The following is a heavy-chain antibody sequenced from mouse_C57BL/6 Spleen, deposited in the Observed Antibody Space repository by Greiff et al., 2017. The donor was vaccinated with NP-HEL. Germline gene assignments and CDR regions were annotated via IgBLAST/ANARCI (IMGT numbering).Heavy chain of an antibody. V-gene: IGHV14-3*01. D-gene: IGHD1-1*01. CDR1: GFNFKNTY. CDR2: IDPANGNT. J-gene: IGHJ4*01. Sequence: VQLKESVAELVRPGASVKLSCTASGFNFKNTYMHWVKQRPEQGLEWIGRIDPANGNTKYAPKFQGKATITADTSSNTAYLQLSSLTSKDSAICYFAREGFIATVEPYAMDYWGQGTSVTVSS. CDR3: AREGFIATVEPYAMDY.